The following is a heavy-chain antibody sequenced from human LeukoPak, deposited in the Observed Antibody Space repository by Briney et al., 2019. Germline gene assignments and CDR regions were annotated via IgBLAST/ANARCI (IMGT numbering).Heavy chain of an antibody. Sequence: SETLSLTCAVYGGSFSGYYWSWIRQPPGKGLEWIGEINHSGSTNYNPSLKSRVTISVDTSKNQFSLKLSSVTAADTAVYYCARRPSKTGASQKACDYWGQGTLVTVSS. CDR1: GGSFSGYY. CDR3: ARRPSKTGASQKACDY. J-gene: IGHJ4*02. D-gene: IGHD7-27*01. V-gene: IGHV4-34*01. CDR2: INHSGST.